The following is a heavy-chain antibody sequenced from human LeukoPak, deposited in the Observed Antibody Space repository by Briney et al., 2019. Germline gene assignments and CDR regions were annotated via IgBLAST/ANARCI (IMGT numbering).Heavy chain of an antibody. Sequence: ASVKVSCKASGYTFTGYYMHWVRQAPGQGLEWMGWINPNSGGTNYAQKFQGRVTMTEDTSTDTAYMELSSLRSEDTAVYYCATAGFGENYFDYWGQGTLVTVSS. CDR1: GYTFTGYY. J-gene: IGHJ4*02. D-gene: IGHD3-10*01. CDR3: ATAGFGENYFDY. CDR2: INPNSGGT. V-gene: IGHV1-2*02.